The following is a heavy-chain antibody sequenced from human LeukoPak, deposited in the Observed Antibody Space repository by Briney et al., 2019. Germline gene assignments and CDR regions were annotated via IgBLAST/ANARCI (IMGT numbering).Heavy chain of an antibody. Sequence: SEALSLTCTVSGGSLSSFYWSWFRQPAGKGLEWIGLIYSSGSTNYNPSLKSRLTMSVDTSKNQFSLRLSSVTAADTAVYYCARVLGWAGFDYWGEGTLVTASS. CDR3: ARVLGWAGFDY. CDR2: IYSSGST. CDR1: GGSLSSFY. V-gene: IGHV4-4*07. D-gene: IGHD6-19*01. J-gene: IGHJ4*02.